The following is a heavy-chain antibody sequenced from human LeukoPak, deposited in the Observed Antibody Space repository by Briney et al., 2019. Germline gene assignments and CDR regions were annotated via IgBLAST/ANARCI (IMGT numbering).Heavy chain of an antibody. J-gene: IGHJ5*02. V-gene: IGHV3-49*03. CDR1: GFTFGDYA. CDR3: TRAGIVAVPAAMGFDP. D-gene: IGHD2-2*01. Sequence: GGSLRLSCTASGFTFGDYAMSWFRQAPGRGLEWVGFIRNKAYGGTTECAASVKGRFTISRDDSKSIAHLQMNSLKTEDTAVYYCTRAGIVAVPAAMGFDPWGQGTLVTVSS. CDR2: IRNKAYGGTT.